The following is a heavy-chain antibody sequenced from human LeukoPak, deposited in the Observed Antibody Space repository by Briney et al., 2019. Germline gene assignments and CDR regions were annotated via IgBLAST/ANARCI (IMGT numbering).Heavy chain of an antibody. J-gene: IGHJ4*02. CDR3: ARRGRERKPDYVWGSYRFLTLDY. Sequence: TSETLSLTCTVSGGSISSGTYYWRWIRQPAGKGLEWIGEINHSGSTNYNPSLKSRVTISVDTSKNQFSLKLSSVTAADTAVYYCARRGRERKPDYVWGSYRFLTLDYWGQGTLVTVSS. CDR2: INHSGST. D-gene: IGHD3-16*02. CDR1: GGSISSGTYY. V-gene: IGHV4-61*10.